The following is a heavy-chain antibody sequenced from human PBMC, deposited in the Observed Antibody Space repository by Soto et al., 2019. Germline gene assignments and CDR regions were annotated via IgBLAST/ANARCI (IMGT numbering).Heavy chain of an antibody. Sequence: QLQLQESGPGLVRPSETLSLTCAVSGDYIGSSAYFWGWTRQSPGKGLEWIASIGPGGNSNYNPSLKSQVTISSDGYTNQFTLKVTSVTAADTAIYYCARHLGPTGVMDWGKGLLVTVSS. CDR2: IGPGGNS. CDR1: GDYIGSSAYF. CDR3: ARHLGPTGVMD. V-gene: IGHV4-39*01. D-gene: IGHD3-16*01. J-gene: IGHJ4*02.